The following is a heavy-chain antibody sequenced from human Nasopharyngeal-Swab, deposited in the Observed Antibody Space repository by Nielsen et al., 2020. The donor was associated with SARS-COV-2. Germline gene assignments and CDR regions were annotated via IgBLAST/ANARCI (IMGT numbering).Heavy chain of an antibody. CDR1: GYTLTVLP. D-gene: IGHD3-3*01. CDR2: VVPEDGEP. V-gene: IGHV1-24*01. Sequence: VKVACKVSGYTLTVLPIHWVRQAPGKGREWMGTVVPEDGEPIYAQNFQGRVTMTEDTSTYTAYLELSSLRSEDTAVYYCASEGSGVFGVVIYAFDIWGPGTLVTVSS. CDR3: ASEGSGVFGVVIYAFDI. J-gene: IGHJ3*02.